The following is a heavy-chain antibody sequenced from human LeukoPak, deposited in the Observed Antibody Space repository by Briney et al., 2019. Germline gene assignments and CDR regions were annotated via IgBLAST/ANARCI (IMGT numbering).Heavy chain of an antibody. CDR2: INPNSGGT. V-gene: IGHV1-2*02. CDR1: GYTFNGYF. J-gene: IGHJ3*02. D-gene: IGHD6-6*01. Sequence: ASVKVSCKASGYTFNGYFMHWVRQAPGQGLEWMGWINPNSGGTNYAQTFQGRVTMTRDTSISTVYMELSRLRSDDTAVYYCAISSIASRGAFDIWGQGTMVTVSS. CDR3: AISSIASRGAFDI.